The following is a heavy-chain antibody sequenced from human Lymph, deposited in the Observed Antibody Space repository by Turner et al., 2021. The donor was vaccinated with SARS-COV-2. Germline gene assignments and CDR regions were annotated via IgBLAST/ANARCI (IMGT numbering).Heavy chain of an antibody. V-gene: IGHV3-33*01. D-gene: IGHD6-13*01. J-gene: IGHJ6*02. Sequence: QVQLVESGGGVVQPGRSLRLSCAASGFTFSSYGMHWVSQAPGKGLGWVAFIWYDGSNKYYADSVKGRFTISRDNSKNTLYLQMNSLRAEDTAVYYCARGSAGGDVWGQGTTVTVSS. CDR1: GFTFSSYG. CDR3: ARGSAGGDV. CDR2: IWYDGSNK.